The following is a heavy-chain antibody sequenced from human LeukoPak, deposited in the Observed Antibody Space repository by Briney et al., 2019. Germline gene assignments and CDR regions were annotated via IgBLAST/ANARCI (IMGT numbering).Heavy chain of an antibody. CDR3: ARSTAEDYYDSSGRGYYYYYGMDV. D-gene: IGHD3-22*01. V-gene: IGHV3-7*01. Sequence: GGSLRLSCAASGFTFSSYAMSWVRQAPGKGLEWVANIKQDGSEKYYVDSVKGRFTISRDNAKNSLYLQMNSLRAEDTAVYYCARSTAEDYYDSSGRGYYYYYGMDVWGQGTTVTVSS. J-gene: IGHJ6*02. CDR1: GFTFSSYA. CDR2: IKQDGSEK.